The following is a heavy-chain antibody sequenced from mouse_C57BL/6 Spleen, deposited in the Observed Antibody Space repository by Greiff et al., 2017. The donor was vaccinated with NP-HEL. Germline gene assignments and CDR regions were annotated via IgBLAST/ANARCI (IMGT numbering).Heavy chain of an antibody. CDR3: AREGSSYDWYFDV. J-gene: IGHJ1*03. V-gene: IGHV1-61*01. CDR1: GYTFTSYW. CDR2: IYPSDSET. D-gene: IGHD1-1*01. Sequence: QVQLQQPGAELVRPGSSVKLSCKASGYTFTSYWMDWVKQRPGQGLEWIGNIYPSDSETHYNQKFKDKATLTVDKSSSTAYMQLSSLTSEDSAVYYCAREGSSYDWYFDVWGTGTTVTVSS.